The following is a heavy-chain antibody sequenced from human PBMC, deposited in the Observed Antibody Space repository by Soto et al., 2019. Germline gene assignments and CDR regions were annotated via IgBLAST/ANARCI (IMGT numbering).Heavy chain of an antibody. CDR1: GGSISSGNYY. CDR2: ISYSGST. V-gene: IGHV4-30-4*01. CDR3: ATMGTPATGLYFFDY. Sequence: QVQLQESGPGLVKPSQTLSLTCTVSGGSISSGNYYWSWIRQPPGKGLEWIGFISYSGSTYYSTSLKSRVTISVDTSKSQFSLNLSFVTAADTAVYYCATMGTPATGLYFFDYWGQGSLVTVS. D-gene: IGHD2-15*01. J-gene: IGHJ4*02.